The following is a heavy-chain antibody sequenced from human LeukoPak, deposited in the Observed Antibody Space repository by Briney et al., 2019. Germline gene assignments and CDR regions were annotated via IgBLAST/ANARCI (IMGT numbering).Heavy chain of an antibody. J-gene: IGHJ4*02. D-gene: IGHD6-19*01. Sequence: ASVKVSCKASGYTFTSYYMHWVRQAPGQGLEWMGGIIPIFGTANYAQKFQGRVTITADESTSTAYMELSSLRSEDTAVYYCASLTGIAVAPYWGQGTLVTVSS. CDR2: IIPIFGTA. V-gene: IGHV1-69*13. CDR1: GYTFTSYY. CDR3: ASLTGIAVAPY.